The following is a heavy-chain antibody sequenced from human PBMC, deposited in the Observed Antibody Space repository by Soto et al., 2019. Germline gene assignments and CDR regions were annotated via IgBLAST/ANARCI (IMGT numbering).Heavy chain of an antibody. J-gene: IGHJ4*02. V-gene: IGHV4-59*11. D-gene: IGHD6-19*01. CDR2: IFYSGSTTY. CDR3: ARVGSSGWSPDY. CDR1: GGSISGHY. Sequence: TLSLTCTGSGGSISGHYWIWIRQPPGEGMEWIGYIFYSGSTTYNNNPSLKSRVSIPVDTSKNQFYLRLSSVTAADTAVYYCARVGSSGWSPDYWGQGTLVTVSS.